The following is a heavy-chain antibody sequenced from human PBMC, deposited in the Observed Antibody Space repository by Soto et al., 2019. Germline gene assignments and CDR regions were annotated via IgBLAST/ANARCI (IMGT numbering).Heavy chain of an antibody. D-gene: IGHD5-12*01. CDR1: GYYVTSGHD. CDR3: ARGLRMATIIRGFDY. V-gene: IGHV4-38-2*01. Sequence: PSETLSLTCAVSGYYVTSGHDWGWIRQPPGEGLEWIGNIYHSGSTYYNPSLRDRVTISVDTSKNQFSLKLSSVTAADTAVYYCARGLRMATIIRGFDYWGQGTLVTVSS. CDR2: IYHSGST. J-gene: IGHJ4*02.